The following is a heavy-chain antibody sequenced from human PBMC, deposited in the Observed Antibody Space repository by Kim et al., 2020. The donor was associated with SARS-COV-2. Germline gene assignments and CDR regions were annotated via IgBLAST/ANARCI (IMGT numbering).Heavy chain of an antibody. CDR1: GGSISSGGYY. Sequence: SETLSLTCTVSGGSISSGGYYWSWIRQHPGKGLEWIGYIYYSGSTYYNPSLKSRVTISVDTSKNQFSLKLSSVTAADTAVYYCARELVAYYGSGSYWRYFDYWGQGTLVTVSS. CDR2: IYYSGST. D-gene: IGHD3-10*01. V-gene: IGHV4-31*03. J-gene: IGHJ4*02. CDR3: ARELVAYYGSGSYWRYFDY.